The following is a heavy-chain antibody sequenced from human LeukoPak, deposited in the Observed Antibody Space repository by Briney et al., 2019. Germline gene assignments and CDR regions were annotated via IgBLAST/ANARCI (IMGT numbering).Heavy chain of an antibody. CDR3: AKSSSGWFEYYYYMDV. CDR2: ISGSGGST. D-gene: IGHD6-19*01. Sequence: GGSLRLSCPASGFTFSSYAMSWVRQAPGKGLEWVSAISGSGGSTYYADSVKGRFTISRDNSKNTLYLQMNSLRAEDTAVYYCAKSSSGWFEYYYYMDVWGKGTTVTVSS. J-gene: IGHJ6*03. V-gene: IGHV3-23*01. CDR1: GFTFSSYA.